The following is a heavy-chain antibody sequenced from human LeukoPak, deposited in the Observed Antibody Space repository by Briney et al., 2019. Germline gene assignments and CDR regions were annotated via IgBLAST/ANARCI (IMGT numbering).Heavy chain of an antibody. D-gene: IGHD3-10*01. CDR1: GGTFSSYA. Sequence: AASVKVSCKASGGTFSSYAISWVRQAPGQGLEWMGGIIPIFGTVNYAQKFQGRVTITTDESTSTAYMELSSLRSEDTAVYYCARAINNADSGLIRVPYYYYYYYMDVWGKGTTVTVSS. CDR3: ARAINNADSGLIRVPYYYYYYYMDV. J-gene: IGHJ6*03. V-gene: IGHV1-69*05. CDR2: IIPIFGTV.